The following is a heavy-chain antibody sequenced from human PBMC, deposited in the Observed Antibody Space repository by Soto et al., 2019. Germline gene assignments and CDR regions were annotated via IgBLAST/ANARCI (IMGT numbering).Heavy chain of an antibody. CDR3: ARATTTWGFAY. Sequence: QVQLQESGPGLVKPSQTLSLTCTVSGGSISSGGYYWSWIRQHPGKGLACIGYIYYSGSTFYNPSLKSRVTISVDTSKNQFSLKLSSVTAADTAVYSCARATTTWGFAYWGQGTLVTVSS. D-gene: IGHD2-2*01. CDR2: IYYSGST. CDR1: GGSISSGGYY. J-gene: IGHJ4*02. V-gene: IGHV4-31*03.